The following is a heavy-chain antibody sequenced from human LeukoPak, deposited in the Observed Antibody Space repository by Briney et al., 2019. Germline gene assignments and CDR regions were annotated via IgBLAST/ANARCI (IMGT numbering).Heavy chain of an antibody. CDR3: AKRTYYYYGMDV. J-gene: IGHJ6*04. Sequence: PGGSLRLSCAASGFTFSSYGMHWVRQAPGKGLEWVAVISYDGSNKYYADSVKGRFTISRDNSMNTLYLQMNSLRAEDTAVYYCAKRTYYYYGMDVWGKGTTVTVSS. CDR2: ISYDGSNK. D-gene: IGHD3/OR15-3a*01. V-gene: IGHV3-30*18. CDR1: GFTFSSYG.